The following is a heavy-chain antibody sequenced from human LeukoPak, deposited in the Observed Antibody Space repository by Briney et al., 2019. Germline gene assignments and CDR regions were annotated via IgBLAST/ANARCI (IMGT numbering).Heavy chain of an antibody. CDR3: VRVELTTVTTGVWLDP. D-gene: IGHD4-17*01. J-gene: IGHJ5*02. CDR1: EDTFSSSA. Sequence: SVKVSCKASEDTFSSSAIIWVRQAPGQGLEWMGRIIVILGLASYAQKFQDRVTISADRSTSTAYMELSSLRSDDTAVYYCVRVELTTVTTGVWLDPWGQGTLVTVSS. CDR2: IIVILGLA. V-gene: IGHV1-69*04.